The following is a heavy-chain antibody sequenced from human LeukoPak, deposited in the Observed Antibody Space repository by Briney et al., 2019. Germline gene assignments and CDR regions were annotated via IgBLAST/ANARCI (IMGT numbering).Heavy chain of an antibody. J-gene: IGHJ5*02. CDR2: IKQDGSEK. Sequence: PGGSLRLSCAASGFTFSSYWMSWVRQAPGKGLEWVANIKQDGSEKYYVDSVKGRFTISRDNAKNSLYPQMNSLRAEDTAVYYCARDGESGSYRYNWFDPWGQGILVTVSS. V-gene: IGHV3-7*01. CDR3: ARDGESGSYRYNWFDP. CDR1: GFTFSSYW. D-gene: IGHD1-26*01.